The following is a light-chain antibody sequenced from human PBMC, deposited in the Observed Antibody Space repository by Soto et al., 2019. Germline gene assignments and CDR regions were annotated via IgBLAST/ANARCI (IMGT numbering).Light chain of an antibody. CDR1: QNIGTS. CDR3: QQRSDWPL. J-gene: IGKJ4*01. Sequence: ETVLTQSPATLSLSPGERATLSCRASQNIGTSLAWYQHKPGQAPRLLIYDASNRATGIPARFSSSGSGTYFTLTITSLEPEDFAVYYCQQRSDWPLFGGGTKVEIE. V-gene: IGKV3-11*01. CDR2: DAS.